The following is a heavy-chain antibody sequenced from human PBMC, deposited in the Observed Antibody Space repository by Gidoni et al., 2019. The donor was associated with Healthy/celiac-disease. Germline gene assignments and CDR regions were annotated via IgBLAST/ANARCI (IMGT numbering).Heavy chain of an antibody. D-gene: IGHD5-12*01. Sequence: EVQLLESGGGLVQPGGSLRLSCAASGFTFSSYAMSWVRQAPGKGREWVSAISGSGGSTYYADSVKGRFTISRDNSKNTLYLQMNSLRAEDTAVYYCAKDREYSGYYFDYWGQGTLVTVSS. CDR2: ISGSGGST. J-gene: IGHJ4*02. CDR1: GFTFSSYA. V-gene: IGHV3-23*01. CDR3: AKDREYSGYYFDY.